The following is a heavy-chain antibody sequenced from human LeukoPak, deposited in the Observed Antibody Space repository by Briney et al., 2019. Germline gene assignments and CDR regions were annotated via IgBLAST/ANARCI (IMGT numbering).Heavy chain of an antibody. CDR2: IYYSGST. Sequence: PSQTLSLTCTVSGGSISSGDYYWSRIRQPPGKGLEWIGYIYYSGSTYYNPSLKSRVTISVDTSKNQFSLKLSSVTAADTAVYYCARDLTYYDFWSGYYTGMGLYDYWGQGTLVTVSS. CDR1: GGSISSGDYY. D-gene: IGHD3-3*01. V-gene: IGHV4-30-4*08. CDR3: ARDLTYYDFWSGYYTGMGLYDY. J-gene: IGHJ4*02.